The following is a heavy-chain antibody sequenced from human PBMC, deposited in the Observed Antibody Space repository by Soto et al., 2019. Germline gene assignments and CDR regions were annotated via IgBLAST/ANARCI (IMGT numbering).Heavy chain of an antibody. V-gene: IGHV3-21*01. Sequence: PGGSLRLSCAASGFTFSNYTMNWVRQAPGKGLEWVSSISATGTFMFYADSVKGRFTISRDNAKNSLSLQMNSLRAGDTAVYHCARDSYDSSGYHYFDYWGQGTLVTVSS. J-gene: IGHJ4*02. CDR1: GFTFSNYT. CDR3: ARDSYDSSGYHYFDY. D-gene: IGHD3-22*01. CDR2: ISATGTFM.